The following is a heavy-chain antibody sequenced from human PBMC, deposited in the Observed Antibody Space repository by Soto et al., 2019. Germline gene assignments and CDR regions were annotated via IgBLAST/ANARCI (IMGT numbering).Heavy chain of an antibody. V-gene: IGHV5-51*01. D-gene: IGHD6-19*01. CDR3: ARDQGRGQWLVRGDS. J-gene: IGHJ4*02. CDR2: IYPGDSDT. CDR1: GYSFVSYW. Sequence: GESLKISCKGSGYSFVSYWIAWVRQMPGKGLEWVGSIYPGDSDTTYSPSIQGQVTISADKSSTTVYLQWNSLKASDTAMYYCARDQGRGQWLVRGDSWGQGTLVTVSS.